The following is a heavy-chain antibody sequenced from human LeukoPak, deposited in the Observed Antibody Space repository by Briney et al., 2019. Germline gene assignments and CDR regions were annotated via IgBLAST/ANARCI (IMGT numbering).Heavy chain of an antibody. J-gene: IGHJ4*02. CDR3: ARVIYSSSSILDY. D-gene: IGHD6-6*01. V-gene: IGHV1-2*06. Sequence: ASVKVSCKASGYTFTGYYMHWVRQAPGQGLEWMGRINPNSGGTNYAQKFQGRVTMTRDTSISTAYMELSRLRSDDTAVYYCARVIYSSSSILDYWGQGTLVTVSS. CDR2: INPNSGGT. CDR1: GYTFTGYY.